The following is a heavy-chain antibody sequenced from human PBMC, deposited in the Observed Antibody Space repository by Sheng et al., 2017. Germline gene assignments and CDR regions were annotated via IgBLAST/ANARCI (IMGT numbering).Heavy chain of an antibody. CDR1: GYSISSGYY. J-gene: IGHJ4*02. CDR3: ARDPILDYDSSGHILGYFDY. Sequence: QVQLQESGPGLVKPSETLSLTCAVSGYSISSGYYWGWIRQPPGKGLEWIGSIYHSGSTYYNPSLKSRVTISVDTSKNQFSLKLSSVTAADTAVYYCARDPILDYDSSGHILGYFDYWGQGTLVTVSS. CDR2: IYHSGST. D-gene: IGHD3-22*01. V-gene: IGHV4-38-2*02.